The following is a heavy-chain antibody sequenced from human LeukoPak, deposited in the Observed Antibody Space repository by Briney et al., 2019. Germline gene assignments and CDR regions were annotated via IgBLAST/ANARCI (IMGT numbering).Heavy chain of an antibody. Sequence: GGSLRLSCAASGSTFSSYAMSWVRQAPGKGLEWVSVISGSGDSTYYADSVKGRFTISRDNSKNTLYLQMNSLRAEDTAVYYCAKGKGFLSAFDIWDQGTMVTVSS. CDR1: GSTFSSYA. CDR3: AKGKGFLSAFDI. CDR2: ISGSGDST. J-gene: IGHJ3*02. V-gene: IGHV3-23*01.